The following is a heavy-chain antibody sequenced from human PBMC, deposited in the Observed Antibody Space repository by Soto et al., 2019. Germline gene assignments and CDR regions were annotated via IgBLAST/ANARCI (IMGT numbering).Heavy chain of an antibody. CDR3: ARRTPLTVAGAYYYYYYGMDV. CDR1: GYTFTSYG. CDR2: ISTYTGDT. J-gene: IGHJ6*02. Sequence: GASVKVSCKASGYTFTSYGISWVRQAPGQGLEWMGWISTYTGDTNYAQNLQGRVTMTTDTSTNTAYMELRSLRSDDTAVYYCARRTPLTVAGAYYYYYYGMDVWGQGTTVTVSS. D-gene: IGHD6-19*01. V-gene: IGHV1-18*04.